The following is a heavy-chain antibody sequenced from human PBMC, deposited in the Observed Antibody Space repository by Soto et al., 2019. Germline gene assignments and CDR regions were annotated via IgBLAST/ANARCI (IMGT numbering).Heavy chain of an antibody. CDR3: ARINNGETDYGMDG. V-gene: IGHV2-70*01. Sequence: SGPTLVNPTQTLTLTCTFSGFSLSTSGMCVSWIRQPPGKALEWRALIDWDDDKYYRTYLKTRLTISKDTSKNQVGLTKNNMDPVDTATYYCARINNGETDYGMDGWGQGTTVTFSS. CDR2: IDWDDDK. CDR1: GFSLSTSGMC. D-gene: IGHD4-17*01. J-gene: IGHJ6*02.